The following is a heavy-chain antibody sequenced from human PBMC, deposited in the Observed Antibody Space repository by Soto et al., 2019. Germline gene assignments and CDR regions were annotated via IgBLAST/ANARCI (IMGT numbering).Heavy chain of an antibody. CDR2: ISAYNGNT. CDR1: GYTFTSYG. V-gene: IGHV1-18*01. J-gene: IGHJ3*02. Sequence: GASVKVSCKASGYTFTSYGISWVRQAPGQGLEWMGWISAYNGNTNYAQKHQGRVTMTTDTSTSTAYMELRSLRSDDTAVYYCAIESITIFGVVIRTKTSDAFDIWGQGTMVTVSS. D-gene: IGHD3-3*01. CDR3: AIESITIFGVVIRTKTSDAFDI.